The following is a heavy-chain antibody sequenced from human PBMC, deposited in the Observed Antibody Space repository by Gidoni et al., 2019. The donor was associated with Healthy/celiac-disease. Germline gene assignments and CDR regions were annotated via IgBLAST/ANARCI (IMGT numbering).Heavy chain of an antibody. CDR2: IKQDGSEK. D-gene: IGHD3-3*01. J-gene: IGHJ4*02. V-gene: IGHV3-7*01. CDR1: GFTFSSYW. CDR3: ARSPSDFWSGFDGDYFDY. Sequence: EVQLVESGGGLVQPGGSLRLSCAASGFTFSSYWLSWVRQAPGKGLEWVANIKQDGSEKYYVDAVKGRFTISRDNAKNSLYLQMNSLRAEDTAVYYCARSPSDFWSGFDGDYFDYWGQGTLVTVSS.